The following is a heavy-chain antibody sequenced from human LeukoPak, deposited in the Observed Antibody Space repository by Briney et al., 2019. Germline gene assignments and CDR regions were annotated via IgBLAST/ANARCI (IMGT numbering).Heavy chain of an antibody. D-gene: IGHD6-13*01. Sequence: PGASVKVSCKASGYTFTSYGFSWVRQAPGQGLEWMGRIIPILGIANYAQKFQGRVTITADKSTSTAYMELSSLRSEDTAVYYCASGDDSSSWPFDYWGQGTLVTVSS. CDR3: ASGDDSSSWPFDY. V-gene: IGHV1-69*04. CDR2: IIPILGIA. J-gene: IGHJ4*02. CDR1: GYTFTSYG.